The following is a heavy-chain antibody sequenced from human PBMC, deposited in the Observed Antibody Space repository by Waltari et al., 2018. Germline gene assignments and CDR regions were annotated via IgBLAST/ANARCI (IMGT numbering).Heavy chain of an antibody. CDR3: VRVVPANYFDY. CDR1: GYSISTGYY. CDR2: IYHSGSS. D-gene: IGHD2-2*01. V-gene: IGHV4-38-2*01. J-gene: IGHJ4*02. Sequence: QVQLQESGPGLVKPSETLSLTCAVSGYSISTGYYWGWIRQPPGTGLEWIGSIYHSGSSYANPSLKSRVTISVDTSKNQFSLKLSSVTAADTAVYYCVRVVPANYFDYWGQGTLVTVSS.